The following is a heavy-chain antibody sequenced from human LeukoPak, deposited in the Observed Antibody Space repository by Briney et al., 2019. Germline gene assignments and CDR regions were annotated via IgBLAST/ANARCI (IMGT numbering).Heavy chain of an antibody. CDR1: GFTFSSYG. CDR3: ARQTSSRALDY. D-gene: IGHD6-13*01. CDR2: IWYDGSNK. V-gene: IGHV3-33*01. Sequence: GRSLRLSCAASGFTFSSYGMHWVRQAPGKGLEWVAVIWYDGSNKYNADSVKGRFTISRDNSKNTLYLQMNSLGAEDTAVYYCARQTSSRALDYWGQGTLVTVSS. J-gene: IGHJ4*02.